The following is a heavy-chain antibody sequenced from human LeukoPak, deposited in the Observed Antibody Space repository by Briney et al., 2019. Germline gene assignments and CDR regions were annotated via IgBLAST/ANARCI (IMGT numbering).Heavy chain of an antibody. CDR1: GFTFSSYA. V-gene: IGHV3-23*01. Sequence: GGSLGLSCAASGFTFSSYAMSWVRQAPGKGLEWVSAISGSGGSTYYADSVKGRFTISRDNSKNTLYLQMNSLRAEDTAVYYCARRRTAQYYFDYWGQGTLVTVSS. CDR2: ISGSGGST. CDR3: ARRRTAQYYFDY. J-gene: IGHJ4*02.